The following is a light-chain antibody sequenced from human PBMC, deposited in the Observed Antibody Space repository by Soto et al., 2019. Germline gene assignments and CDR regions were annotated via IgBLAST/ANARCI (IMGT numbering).Light chain of an antibody. Sequence: QSALTQPASVSGSPGQSITISCTGTSSDVGSYNLVSWYQQHPGKAPKLMIYEGSKRPSGVSNRFSGSKSGNTASLTISGLQAEDEADDNCCSYAGSSIYVSGTGTKLTVL. CDR1: SSDVGSYNL. J-gene: IGLJ1*01. CDR3: CSYAGSSIYV. CDR2: EGS. V-gene: IGLV2-23*01.